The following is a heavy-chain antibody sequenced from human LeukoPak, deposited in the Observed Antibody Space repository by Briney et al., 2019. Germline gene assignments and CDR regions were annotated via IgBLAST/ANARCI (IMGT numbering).Heavy chain of an antibody. CDR3: ARDGHTLRPFDH. V-gene: IGHV7-4-1*02. J-gene: IGHJ4*02. CDR1: GYSFTTYT. Sequence: ASVKVSCKASGYSFTTYTLNWLRQAPGQGLEWLGWINTNTGKPTYAQGFTGRFVFSLDASLSTAYLQVSGLNTADTAVYYCARDGHTLRPFDHWGQGTLVTVSS. CDR2: INTNTGKP.